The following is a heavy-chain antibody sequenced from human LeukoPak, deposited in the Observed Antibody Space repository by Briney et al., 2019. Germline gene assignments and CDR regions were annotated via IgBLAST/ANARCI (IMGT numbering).Heavy chain of an antibody. CDR2: IYSSGST. J-gene: IGHJ4*02. V-gene: IGHV4-39*01. D-gene: IGHD1-26*01. CDR1: GDSISSSNYC. Sequence: SETLSLTCTVSGDSISSSNYCWGWIRQPPGKGLEWIGSIYSSGSTYYNASLQSRVTISIETSKNQISLRLNSVTAADTAMYYCAKSGGYGLIDYWGQGTLVTVSS. CDR3: AKSGGYGLIDY.